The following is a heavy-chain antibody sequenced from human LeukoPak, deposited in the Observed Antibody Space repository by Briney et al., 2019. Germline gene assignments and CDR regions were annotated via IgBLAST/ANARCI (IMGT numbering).Heavy chain of an antibody. J-gene: IGHJ4*02. D-gene: IGHD6-13*01. CDR2: IYYSGST. Sequence: NASETLSLTCSVSGVSISSYYGSWIRQPPRKGLEWIGYIYYSGSTNYNPSLKSRVTISLDTSKNQFSLKLNSLTAADTAVYYCARVWVSSWYYFDYWGQGTLVTVSS. CDR1: GVSISSYY. V-gene: IGHV4-59*01. CDR3: ARVWVSSWYYFDY.